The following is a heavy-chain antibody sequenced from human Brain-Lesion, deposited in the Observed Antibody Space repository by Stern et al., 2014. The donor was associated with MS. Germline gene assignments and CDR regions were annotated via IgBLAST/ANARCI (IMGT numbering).Heavy chain of an antibody. V-gene: IGHV4-39*01. Sequence: QLVESGPGLVKPSETLSLTCTVAGGSVSSTSYAWAWIRQPPGKGLEWIGTIYYSGNTYYSPSLKSRITISLDTPKNQFSLQLRLVTAADTAVYYCAGEEDIRYCSGGSCTGNWFDPWGQGTLVTVSS. J-gene: IGHJ5*02. CDR3: AGEEDIRYCSGGSCTGNWFDP. CDR1: GGSVSSTSYA. CDR2: IYYSGNT. D-gene: IGHD2-15*01.